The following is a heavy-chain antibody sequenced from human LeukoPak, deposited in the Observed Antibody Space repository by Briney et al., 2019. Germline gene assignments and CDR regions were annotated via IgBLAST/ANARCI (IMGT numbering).Heavy chain of an antibody. CDR1: GFTFSSYS. Sequence: GGSLRLSCAASGFTFSSYSMNWVRQAPGKGLEWVSSISSSSCYIYYADSVKGRFTISRDNSKNTLYLQMNSLRAEDTAVYYCAKMAGYRKNWFDPWGQGTLVTVSS. J-gene: IGHJ5*02. V-gene: IGHV3-21*04. D-gene: IGHD6-13*01. CDR3: AKMAGYRKNWFDP. CDR2: ISSSSCYI.